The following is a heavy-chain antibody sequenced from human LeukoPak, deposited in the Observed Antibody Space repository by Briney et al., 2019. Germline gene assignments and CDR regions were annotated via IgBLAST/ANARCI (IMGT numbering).Heavy chain of an antibody. CDR2: ISDGGSTT. CDR3: SRSAYYDGSGNYYDY. D-gene: IGHD3-22*01. CDR1: GFTFSSYW. J-gene: IGHJ4*02. Sequence: GGSLRLSCAASGFTFSSYWMHWVRQAPGKGLVWVSRISDGGSTTTYADSVRGRFTISRDNAKNTLYLQMNGLRAEDTAVYYCSRSAYYDGSGNYYDYWGQGTPVTVSS. V-gene: IGHV3-74*01.